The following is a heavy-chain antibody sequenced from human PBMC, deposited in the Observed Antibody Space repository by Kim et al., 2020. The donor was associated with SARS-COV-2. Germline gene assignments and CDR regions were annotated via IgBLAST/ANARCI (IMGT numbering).Heavy chain of an antibody. J-gene: IGHJ6*02. V-gene: IGHV3-13*04. Sequence: GGSLRHSCAASGFPFSRYDMNWVRQRPGKGLEWVAATGTTDNTFYSVSAKGRFSVSREDATSSFYLQMNSLTAGDTAVYYCARSNAASRFRLDVWGQGTTVTVSS. CDR3: ARSNAASRFRLDV. D-gene: IGHD3-3*01. CDR2: TGTTDNT. CDR1: GFPFSRYD.